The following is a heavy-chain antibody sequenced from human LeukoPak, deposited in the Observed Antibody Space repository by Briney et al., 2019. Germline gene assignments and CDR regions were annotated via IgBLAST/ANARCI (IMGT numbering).Heavy chain of an antibody. V-gene: IGHV3-30*02. D-gene: IGHD3-10*01. CDR1: GFTFSSYG. CDR2: IRYDGSNK. CDR3: AKAPMVRGVKGYFDY. Sequence: PGGSLRLSCAASGFTFSSYGMHWVRQAPGKGLEWVAFIRYDGSNKYYADSVKGRFTIFRDNSKNTLYLQMNSLRAEDTAVYYCAKAPMVRGVKGYFDYWGQGTLVTVSS. J-gene: IGHJ4*02.